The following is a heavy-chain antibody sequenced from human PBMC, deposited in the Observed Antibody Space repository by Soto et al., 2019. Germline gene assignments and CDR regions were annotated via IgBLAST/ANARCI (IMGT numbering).Heavy chain of an antibody. V-gene: IGHV4-30-2*01. CDR2: IYHSGST. D-gene: IGHD3-10*01. CDR3: ARAKDYYGSGSYRGVNWFDP. J-gene: IGHJ5*02. CDR1: GGSISSGGYS. Sequence: GRPSETLSLTCAVSGGSISSGGYSWSWIRQPPGKGLEWIGYIYHSGSTYYNPSLKSRVTISVDRSKNQFSLKLSSVTAADTAVYYCARAKDYYGSGSYRGVNWFDPWGQGTLVTVSS.